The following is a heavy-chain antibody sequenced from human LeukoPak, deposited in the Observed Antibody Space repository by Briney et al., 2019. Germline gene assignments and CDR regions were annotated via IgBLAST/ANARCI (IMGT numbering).Heavy chain of an antibody. CDR2: ISYDGSIK. CDR3: SSIFWGYCSSTSCYVDY. Sequence: GGSLRLSCAASGFTFSSYAMHWVRQAPGEGLEWVAVISYDGSIKHYTDSVKGRFTISRDNSKNTLYLQMSSLRPEDKAVYYCSSIFWGYCSSTSCYVDYWGQGTLVSVSS. D-gene: IGHD2-2*01. J-gene: IGHJ4*02. V-gene: IGHV3-30-3*01. CDR1: GFTFSSYA.